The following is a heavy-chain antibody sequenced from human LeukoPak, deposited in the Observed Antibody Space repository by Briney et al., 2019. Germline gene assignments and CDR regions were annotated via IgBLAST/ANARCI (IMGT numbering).Heavy chain of an antibody. Sequence: SETLSLTCAVYGGSFSGYYWSWIRQPPGKGLEWIGDINHSGSTNYNPSLKSRVTISVDTSKNQFSLKLSSVTAADTAVYYCARGGPRYCSGGSCYVDWFDPWGQGTLVTVSS. CDR2: INHSGST. V-gene: IGHV4-34*01. CDR1: GGSFSGYY. CDR3: ARGGPRYCSGGSCYVDWFDP. J-gene: IGHJ5*02. D-gene: IGHD2-15*01.